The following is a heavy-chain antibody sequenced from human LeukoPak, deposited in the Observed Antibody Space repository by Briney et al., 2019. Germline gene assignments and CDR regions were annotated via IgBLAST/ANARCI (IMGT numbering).Heavy chain of an antibody. V-gene: IGHV2-5*01. J-gene: IGHJ4*02. Sequence: ESGPTLVQPTQTLTLTCTFSGFSTSSSAVGVGWIRQPPGKALEWLALIYWNDDKRYSPSLESRLTITKDTSKNQVVLTMTNMDPVDTATYYCAHSRGITIFGVVIPGHDYFEYWGQGILVTVSS. CDR1: GFSTSSSAVG. D-gene: IGHD3-3*01. CDR3: AHSRGITIFGVVIPGHDYFEY. CDR2: IYWNDDK.